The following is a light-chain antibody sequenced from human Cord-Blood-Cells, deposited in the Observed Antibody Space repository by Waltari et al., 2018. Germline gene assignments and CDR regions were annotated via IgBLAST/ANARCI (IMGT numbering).Light chain of an antibody. V-gene: IGKV1-39*01. Sequence: DIQMPQSPSSLSASVGDRVTITCRASQSISSYLNWYQQKPGKAPKLLTYAASSLQSGVPSRFSGSGSGTDFTLTIRSLQPEDFATYYCQQSYSTPYTFGQGTKLEIK. CDR1: QSISSY. CDR3: QQSYSTPYT. CDR2: AAS. J-gene: IGKJ2*01.